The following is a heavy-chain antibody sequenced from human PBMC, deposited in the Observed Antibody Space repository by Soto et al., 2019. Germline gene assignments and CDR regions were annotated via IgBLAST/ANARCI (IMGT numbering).Heavy chain of an antibody. V-gene: IGHV4-34*01. CDR3: ARRSMQQRESYFDY. Sequence: SETLSLTCAVYGGSFSGYYWSWIRQPPGKGLEWIGEINHSGSTNYNPSLKSRVTISVDTSKNQFSLKLSSVTAADTAVYYCARRSMQQRESYFDYWGQGTLVTVSS. D-gene: IGHD6-13*01. CDR2: INHSGST. CDR1: GGSFSGYY. J-gene: IGHJ4*02.